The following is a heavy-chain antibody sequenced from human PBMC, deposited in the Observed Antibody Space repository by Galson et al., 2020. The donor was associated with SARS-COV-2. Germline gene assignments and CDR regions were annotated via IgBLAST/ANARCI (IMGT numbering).Heavy chain of an antibody. V-gene: IGHV3-33*01. CDR3: ARAPFDYDILTGYYLAAPDY. CDR1: GFTFSSSG. D-gene: IGHD3-9*01. J-gene: IGHJ4*02. Sequence: GGSLRLSCAASGFTFSSSGMHWVRQAPGKGLERVAVIWYDGSNKYYADSVKGRFTISRDNSKNTLYLQMNSLRAEDTAVYYCARAPFDYDILTGYYLAAPDYWGQGTLVTVSS. CDR2: IWYDGSNK.